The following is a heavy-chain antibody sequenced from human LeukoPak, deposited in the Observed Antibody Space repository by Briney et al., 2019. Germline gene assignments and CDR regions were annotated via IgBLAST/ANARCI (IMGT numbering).Heavy chain of an antibody. CDR1: GFTFRSYW. CDR3: ARDNWGFTD. V-gene: IGHV3-7*01. CDR2: IKQDGSEK. D-gene: IGHD7-27*01. J-gene: IGHJ4*02. Sequence: PGGSLRLSCAASGFTFRSYWMSWVRQAPGKGLEWVANIKQDGSEKYYVDSVKGRFTISRDNAKNSLYLQMNSLRAEDTAVYYCARDNWGFTDWGQGTLVTVSS.